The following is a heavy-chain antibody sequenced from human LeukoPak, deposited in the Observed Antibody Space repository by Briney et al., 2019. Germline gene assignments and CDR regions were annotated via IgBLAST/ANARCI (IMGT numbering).Heavy chain of an antibody. Sequence: ASVKVSCKVSGDTLTELSMHWVRQAPGKGLEWMGGFDPEDGETIYAQKFQGRVTMTEDTSTDTTYMELSSLRSEDTAVCYCATDRYIGFGELLSYWGQGTLVTVSS. J-gene: IGHJ4*02. CDR3: ATDRYIGFGELLSY. V-gene: IGHV1-24*01. CDR1: GDTLTELS. CDR2: FDPEDGET. D-gene: IGHD3-10*01.